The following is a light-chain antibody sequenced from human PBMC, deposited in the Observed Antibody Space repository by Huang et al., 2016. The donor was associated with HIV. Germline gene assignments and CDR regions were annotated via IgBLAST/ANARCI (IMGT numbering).Light chain of an antibody. CDR1: QSISSW. J-gene: IGKJ2*01. V-gene: IGKV1-5*03. CDR3: QQYNSYSPYT. Sequence: DIQMTQSPSTLSASVGDRVTITCRAIQSISSWLAWYQQKPGKAPKRLIYEASSLESGVPSSFSGSGSGTEFTLTINSLQPDDFATYYCQQYNSYSPYTFGQGTKLEIK. CDR2: EAS.